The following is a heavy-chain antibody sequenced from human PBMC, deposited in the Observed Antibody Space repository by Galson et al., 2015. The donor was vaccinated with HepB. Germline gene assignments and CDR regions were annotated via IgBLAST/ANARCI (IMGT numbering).Heavy chain of an antibody. J-gene: IGHJ4*02. CDR2: MNPNSGNR. D-gene: IGHD6-19*01. V-gene: IGHV1-8*01. Sequence: SVKVSCKASGYTFTSYDITWVRQATGQGLEWMGWMNPNSGNRGYAEKFQGRVTMTRNTSIRTAYMEVSSLRSEDTAVYYCARVCSGWRIDYWGQGSLITVSS. CDR1: GYTFTSYD. CDR3: ARVCSGWRIDY.